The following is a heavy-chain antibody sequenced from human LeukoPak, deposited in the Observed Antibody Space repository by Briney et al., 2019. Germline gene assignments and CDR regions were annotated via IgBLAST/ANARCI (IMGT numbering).Heavy chain of an antibody. Sequence: SETLSLTCAVYGGSFSGYYWSWIRQPPGKGLEWIGEINHSGSTNYNPSLKSRVTISVDTSKNQFSLKLSSVTAADTAVYYCARDRQGPTDYWGQGTLVTVSS. CDR2: INHSGST. CDR3: ARDRQGPTDY. CDR1: GGSFSGYY. J-gene: IGHJ4*02. V-gene: IGHV4-34*01.